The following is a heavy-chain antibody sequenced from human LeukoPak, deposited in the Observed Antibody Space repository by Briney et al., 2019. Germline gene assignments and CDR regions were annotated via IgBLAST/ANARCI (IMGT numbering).Heavy chain of an antibody. CDR3: ARRDYNYYGSGSI. CDR2: INHSGST. CDR1: GGSFSGYY. V-gene: IGHV4-34*01. Sequence: SETLSLTCAVYGGSFSGYYWSWIRQPPGKGLEWIGEINHSGSTNYNPSLKSRVTISVDTSKIQFSLKLSSVTAADTAVYYCARRDYNYYGSGSIWGQGTPVTVSS. D-gene: IGHD3-10*01. J-gene: IGHJ4*02.